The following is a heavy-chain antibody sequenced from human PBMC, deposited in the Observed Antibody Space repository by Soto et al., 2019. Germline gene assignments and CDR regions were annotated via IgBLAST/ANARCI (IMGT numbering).Heavy chain of an antibody. V-gene: IGHV4-61*08. CDR3: ARVDRAYSSSSVTQYHYYYGMDV. D-gene: IGHD6-6*01. Sequence: SETLSLTCAVSGGSVSNTAYSWTWTRQPPGKGLEWIGYIYHNGSTNYNPSLKSRVTISVDTSKNQFSLKLSSVTAADTAVYYCARVDRAYSSSSVTQYHYYYGMDVWGQGTTVTVSS. CDR2: IYHNGST. CDR1: GGSVSNTAYS. J-gene: IGHJ6*02.